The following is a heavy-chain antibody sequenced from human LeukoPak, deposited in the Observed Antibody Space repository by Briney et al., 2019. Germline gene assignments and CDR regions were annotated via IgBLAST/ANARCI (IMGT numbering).Heavy chain of an antibody. V-gene: IGHV3-23*01. D-gene: IGHD3-22*01. CDR2: ISGSGGST. CDR1: GFTFSSYA. CDR3: AKGGGGTMIAKIPDAFDI. J-gene: IGHJ3*02. Sequence: PGGSLRLSCAASGFTFSSYAMSWVRQAPGKGLEWVSAISGSGGSTYYADSVKGRFTISRDNSKNTLYLQMNSLRAEDTAVYYCAKGGGGTMIAKIPDAFDIWGQGTMVTVSS.